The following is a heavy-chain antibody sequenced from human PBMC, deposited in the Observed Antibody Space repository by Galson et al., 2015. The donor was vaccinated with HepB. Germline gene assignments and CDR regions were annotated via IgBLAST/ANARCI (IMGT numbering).Heavy chain of an antibody. CDR3: TTDGLVRALAYYYGMDV. Sequence: SLRLSCAASGFTFSNAWMSWARQAPGKGLEWVGRIKSKTDGGTTDYAAPVKGRFTISRDDSKNTLYLQMNSLKTEDTAVYYCTTDGLVRALAYYYGMDVWGQGTTVTVSS. V-gene: IGHV3-15*01. J-gene: IGHJ6*02. D-gene: IGHD3-10*01. CDR1: GFTFSNAW. CDR2: IKSKTDGGTT.